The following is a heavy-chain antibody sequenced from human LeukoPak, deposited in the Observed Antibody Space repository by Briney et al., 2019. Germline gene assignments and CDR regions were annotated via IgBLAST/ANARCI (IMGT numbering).Heavy chain of an antibody. Sequence: GGSLRLSCAASGFTFSSYWMHWVRQAPGKGLVWVSRINSDGGSTNYADSVKGRFTISRDNAKNTLYLQMNSLRAEDTAVYYCASFGVRGIIPYNYWGQGTLVTVSS. CDR2: INSDGGST. J-gene: IGHJ4*02. V-gene: IGHV3-74*01. CDR3: ASFGVRGIIPYNY. D-gene: IGHD3-10*01. CDR1: GFTFSSYW.